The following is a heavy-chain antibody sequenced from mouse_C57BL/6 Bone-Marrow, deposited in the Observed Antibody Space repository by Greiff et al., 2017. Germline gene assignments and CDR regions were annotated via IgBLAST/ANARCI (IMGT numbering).Heavy chain of an antibody. Sequence: VQLKESGPGLVKPSQSLSLTCSVTGYSITSGYYWNWIRQFPGNKLEWMGYISYDGSNNYNPSLKNRISITRDTSKNQFFLKLNSVTTEDTATYYCARIYDGTYYFDYWGQGTTLTVSS. CDR1: GYSITSGYY. CDR2: ISYDGSN. CDR3: ARIYDGTYYFDY. V-gene: IGHV3-6*01. J-gene: IGHJ2*01. D-gene: IGHD2-3*01.